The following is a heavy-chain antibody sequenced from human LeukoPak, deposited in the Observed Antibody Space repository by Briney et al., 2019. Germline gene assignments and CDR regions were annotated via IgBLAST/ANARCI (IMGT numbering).Heavy chain of an antibody. Sequence: GSLRLSCAASGFTFDDYAMHWVRQAPGKGLEWVSLISGDGGSTYYADSVKGRFTISRDNSKNSLYLQMNSLRTEDTALYYCAKDISLVVVPYFKDSGYFGYWGQGTLVTVSS. CDR1: GFTFDDYA. V-gene: IGHV3-43*02. D-gene: IGHD2-2*01. CDR2: ISGDGGST. CDR3: AKDISLVVVPYFKDSGYFGY. J-gene: IGHJ4*02.